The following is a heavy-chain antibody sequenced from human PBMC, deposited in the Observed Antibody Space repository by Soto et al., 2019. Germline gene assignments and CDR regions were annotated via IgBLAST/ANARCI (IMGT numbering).Heavy chain of an antibody. D-gene: IGHD4-4*01. J-gene: IGHJ4*02. Sequence: SLSLSCVVSGPLWEDHSMHWVRQAPGKGPEWVAGIKWNSDKIGYADSVKGRFTTSRDNAKNSLYLQMNNLRVEDTAFYYCIKESNPGGLDYWGQGTLVTVSS. CDR3: IKESNPGGLDY. CDR2: IKWNSDKI. CDR1: GPLWEDHS. V-gene: IGHV3-9*01.